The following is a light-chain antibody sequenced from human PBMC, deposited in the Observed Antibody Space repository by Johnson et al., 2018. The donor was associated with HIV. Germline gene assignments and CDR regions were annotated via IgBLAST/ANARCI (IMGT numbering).Light chain of an antibody. V-gene: IGLV1-51*01. CDR2: DNN. J-gene: IGLJ1*01. Sequence: QSVLTQPPSVSAAPGQKVTISCSGSSSNIGNNYVSWYQQLPGTAPKLLIYDNNKRPSGIPDRFSGSKSGTSATLGITALQTGDEADYYVATWDSSLTTGGVFGSGTKVPVL. CDR1: SSNIGNNY. CDR3: ATWDSSLTTGGV.